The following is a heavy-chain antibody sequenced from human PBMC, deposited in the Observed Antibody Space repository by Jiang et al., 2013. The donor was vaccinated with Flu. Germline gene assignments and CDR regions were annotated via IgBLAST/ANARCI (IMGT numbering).Heavy chain of an antibody. J-gene: IGHJ6*02. Sequence: SGAEVKKTRGGLCKISCKGSGYSFTSYWIGWVRQMPGKGLEWMGIIYPGDSDTRYSPSFQGQVTISADKSISTAYLQWSSLKASDTAMYYCAKSGIAAVAGTRYGMDVWGQGTTVTVSS. CDR3: AKSGIAAVAGTRYGMDV. CDR2: IYPGDSDT. D-gene: IGHD6-19*01. CDR1: GYSFTSYW. V-gene: IGHV5-51*01.